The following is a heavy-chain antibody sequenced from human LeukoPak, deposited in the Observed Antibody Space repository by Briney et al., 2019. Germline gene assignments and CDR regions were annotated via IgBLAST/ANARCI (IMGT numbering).Heavy chain of an antibody. D-gene: IGHD5-12*01. J-gene: IGHJ6*02. CDR3: ARDLNWGIVATIGVYYYYGMDV. CDR2: ISSSSSSYI. CDR1: GFTFSSYS. V-gene: IGHV3-21*01. Sequence: KPGGSLRLSCAASGFTFSSYSMNWVRQAPGKGLEWVSSISSSSSSYIYYADSVKGRFTISRDNAKNSLYLQMNSLRAEDTAVYYCARDLNWGIVATIGVYYYYGMDVWGQGTTVTVSS.